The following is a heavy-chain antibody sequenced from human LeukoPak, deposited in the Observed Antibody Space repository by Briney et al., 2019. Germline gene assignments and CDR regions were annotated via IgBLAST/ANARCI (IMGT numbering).Heavy chain of an antibody. CDR1: GGSISSGGYY. Sequence: SETLSLTCTVSGGSISSGGYYWRCIRQHPGKGLEWIGYIYYSGSTYYNPSLKSRVTISVDTSKNQFSLKLSSVTAADTAVYYCAREGGYCSSTSCYTGGWFDPWGQGTLVTVSS. CDR2: IYYSGST. CDR3: AREGGYCSSTSCYTGGWFDP. J-gene: IGHJ5*02. V-gene: IGHV4-31*03. D-gene: IGHD2-2*02.